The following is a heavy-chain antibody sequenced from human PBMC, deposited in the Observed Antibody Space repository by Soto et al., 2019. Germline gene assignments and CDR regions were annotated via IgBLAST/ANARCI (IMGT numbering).Heavy chain of an antibody. Sequence: SETLSLTCTVSGGSISSGGYYWSWIRQHPGKGLEWIGYIYYSGSTYYNPSLKSRVTISVDTSKNQFSLKLSSVTAADTAVYYCARDLGRAGFGEDAFDIWSQGTMVTVSS. D-gene: IGHD3-10*01. CDR2: IYYSGST. J-gene: IGHJ3*02. V-gene: IGHV4-31*03. CDR3: ARDLGRAGFGEDAFDI. CDR1: GGSISSGGYY.